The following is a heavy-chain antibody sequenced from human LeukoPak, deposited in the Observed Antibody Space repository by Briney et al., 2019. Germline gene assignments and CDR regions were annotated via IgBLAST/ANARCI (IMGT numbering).Heavy chain of an antibody. D-gene: IGHD6-13*01. V-gene: IGHV3-23*01. Sequence: PGGTLRLSCAASGFTFRTYGMNWVRQAPGKGLEWVSSISGSGDTTYYANSVKGRFTTSRENSKNTLYLEMNSLRAEDTAVYYCAKPPSNSSSWYYSGYYYYYMDVWGKGTTVTVSS. CDR1: GFTFRTYG. J-gene: IGHJ6*03. CDR2: ISGSGDTT. CDR3: AKPPSNSSSWYYSGYYYYYMDV.